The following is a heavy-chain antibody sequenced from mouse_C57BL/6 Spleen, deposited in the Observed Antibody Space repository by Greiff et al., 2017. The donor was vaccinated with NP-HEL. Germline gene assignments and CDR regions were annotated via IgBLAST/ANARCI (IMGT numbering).Heavy chain of an antibody. V-gene: IGHV14-1*01. CDR1: GFNIKDYY. CDR3: TNGGNLYAMDY. CDR2: IDPEDGDT. Sequence: EVQLQQSGAELVRPGASVKLSCTASGFNIKDYYMHWVKQRPEQGLEWIGRIDPEDGDTEYAPKFQGKATMTADTSSNTAYLQLSSLTSEDTAVYYCTNGGNLYAMDYWGQGTSVTVSS. D-gene: IGHD2-1*01. J-gene: IGHJ4*01.